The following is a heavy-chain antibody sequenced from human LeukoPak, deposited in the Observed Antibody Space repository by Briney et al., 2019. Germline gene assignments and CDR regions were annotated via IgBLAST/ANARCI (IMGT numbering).Heavy chain of an antibody. CDR1: GGSFSGYY. Sequence: PSETLSLTCAVSGGSFSGYYWSWIRQPPGKGLEWIGEINHSGSTNYNPSLKSRVTISVDTSKNQFSLKLSSVTAADTAVYYCARHPPTVTTCPAFDIWGQGTMVTVSS. CDR2: INHSGST. J-gene: IGHJ3*02. V-gene: IGHV4-34*01. D-gene: IGHD4-17*01. CDR3: ARHPPTVTTCPAFDI.